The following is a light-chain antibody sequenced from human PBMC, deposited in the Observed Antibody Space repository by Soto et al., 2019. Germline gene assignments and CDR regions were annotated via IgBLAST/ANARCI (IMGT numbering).Light chain of an antibody. Sequence: ALTQPHSVSGSPGQSVTISCTGTNSDVGRYNSVSWYQQLPGKAPKIIISAVRQRPSGVPDRFSGSKSGNTASLTISGLQADDEADYFCFSYTANDNWVFGGGTKVTVL. CDR1: NSDVGRYNS. V-gene: IGLV2-11*01. CDR3: FSYTANDNWV. CDR2: AVR. J-gene: IGLJ3*02.